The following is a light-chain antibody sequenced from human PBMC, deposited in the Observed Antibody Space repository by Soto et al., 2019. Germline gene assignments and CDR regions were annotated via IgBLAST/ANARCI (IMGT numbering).Light chain of an antibody. J-gene: IGKJ2*01. CDR2: WES. V-gene: IGKV4-1*01. CDR3: QQSSSLPYT. Sequence: DIVMTQSPDSLAVSLGERATINCKSSQSALYSSNNKNYLVLYQQKSGQPPKLLISWESTRESGVPDRFSGGGSGTDFTLTISSLQADDVAVYYCQQSSSLPYTFCQGTKLAIK. CDR1: QSALYSSNNKNY.